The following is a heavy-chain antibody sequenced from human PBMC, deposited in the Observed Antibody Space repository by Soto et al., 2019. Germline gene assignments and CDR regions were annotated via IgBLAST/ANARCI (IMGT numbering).Heavy chain of an antibody. Sequence: RESLKNSCKASGYNFTSHWLGWVRQMPGKGLEWMGIIYPGDSDIRYSPSFQGQVTISADKSITTAYLQWSGLKASDTAISYCVREIKWMPISDNFDYWGRGDLVIGSS. J-gene: IGHJ4*02. D-gene: IGHD5-12*01. CDR1: GYNFTSHW. CDR2: IYPGDSDI. V-gene: IGHV5-51*01. CDR3: VREIKWMPISDNFDY.